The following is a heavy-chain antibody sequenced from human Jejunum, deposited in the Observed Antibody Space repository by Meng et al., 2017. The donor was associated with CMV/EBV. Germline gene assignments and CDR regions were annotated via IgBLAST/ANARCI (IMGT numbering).Heavy chain of an antibody. J-gene: IGHJ5*02. CDR2: IYWDDDK. V-gene: IGHV2-5*02. CDR3: ALFTRSWFDP. D-gene: IGHD2-2*01. CDR1: GFALNTSEVG. Sequence: QITLKESGPTLVKPTQTLTLTCTFSGFALNTSEVGVGWIRQPPGKALEWLAVIYWDDDKRYSPSLKSRLTITKDTSKNQVVLTLTNMDPVDTAIYYCALFTRSWFDPWGQGTLVTVSS.